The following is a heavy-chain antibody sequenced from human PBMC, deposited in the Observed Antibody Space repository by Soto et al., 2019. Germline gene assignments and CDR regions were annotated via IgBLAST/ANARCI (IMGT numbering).Heavy chain of an antibody. D-gene: IGHD2-2*01. J-gene: IGHJ3*02. CDR2: ITPISGTT. Sequence: TAEWKGVGKGNSSYAVRWRRQDPGQGLEWMGWITPISGTTSYAQKFQGRVTITRDTSITTAYMELSSLKSEDTAVYYCTREISTSPIPDTFDIWGQGTMVTVSS. CDR1: GKGNSSYA. V-gene: IGHV1-8*03. CDR3: TREISTSPIPDTFDI.